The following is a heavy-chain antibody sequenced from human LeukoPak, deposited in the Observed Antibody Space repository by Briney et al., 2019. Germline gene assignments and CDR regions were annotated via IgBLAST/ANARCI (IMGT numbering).Heavy chain of an antibody. Sequence: PGGSLRPSCAASGFTFCSYSMNWVRQAPGKGLEWVSSISSSSSCIYYADSVKGRFTISRDNAKNSLYLQMNSLRAEDTAVYYCARESYYYDSSGYYNPLEIDYWGQGTLVTVSS. CDR1: GFTFCSYS. J-gene: IGHJ4*02. D-gene: IGHD3-22*01. CDR3: ARESYYYDSSGYYNPLEIDY. V-gene: IGHV3-21*01. CDR2: ISSSSSCI.